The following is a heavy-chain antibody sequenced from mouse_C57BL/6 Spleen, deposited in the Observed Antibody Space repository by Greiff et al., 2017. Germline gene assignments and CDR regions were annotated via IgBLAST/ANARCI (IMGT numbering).Heavy chain of an antibody. CDR1: GYEFSSYW. CDR3: ARTAQAPYYAMDY. CDR2: IYPGDGDT. V-gene: IGHV1-80*01. Sequence: QVQLQQSGAELVKPGASVQISCNASGYEFSSYWMNWVKQRPGKGLEWIGQIYPGDGDTNYNGKFKGKDTLTADKSSSTAYMQLSSLTSEDSAVYFGARTAQAPYYAMDYWGQGTSVTVSS. D-gene: IGHD3-2*02. J-gene: IGHJ4*01.